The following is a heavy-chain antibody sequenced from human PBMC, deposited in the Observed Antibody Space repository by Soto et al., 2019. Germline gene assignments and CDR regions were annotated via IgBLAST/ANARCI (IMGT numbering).Heavy chain of an antibody. CDR2: IKNDGSIT. CDR1: GFTFSSYW. V-gene: IGHV3-74*01. CDR3: AKSDWFDP. Sequence: EVQLVESGGGSVQPGGSLRLSCAASGFTFSSYWMHWVRQAPGKGLVWVSRIKNDGSITSYADSVKGRFTISRDNAKNMLYLQMNSLRAEDTAVYYCAKSDWFDPWGQGTLVTVSS. J-gene: IGHJ5*02.